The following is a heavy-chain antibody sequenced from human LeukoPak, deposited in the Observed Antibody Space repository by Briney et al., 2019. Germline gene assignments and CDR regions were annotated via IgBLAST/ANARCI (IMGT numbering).Heavy chain of an antibody. V-gene: IGHV3-23*01. J-gene: IGHJ3*02. Sequence: GGSLRLSXAGSGLSFSNSAINWVRQAPRKGLEWVSGFSGFGLNIDYADSVKGRFTVSRDNSKNIVFLQMNSLRAEDTAIYYCAKRNTGWNTFDIWGQGTMVTVSS. CDR2: FSGFGLNI. CDR1: GLSFSNSA. CDR3: AKRNTGWNTFDI. D-gene: IGHD2-8*02.